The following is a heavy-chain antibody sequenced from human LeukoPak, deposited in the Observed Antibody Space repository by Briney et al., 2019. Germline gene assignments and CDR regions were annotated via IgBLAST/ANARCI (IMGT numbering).Heavy chain of an antibody. D-gene: IGHD1-26*01. V-gene: IGHV4-39*07. CDR3: ASRDGWSGSYHGFDP. J-gene: IGHJ5*02. Sequence: PSETLSLTCTVSGGSISSSSYSWGWIRQPPGKGLEWIGSMYHSGSTYYNPSLKSRVTISVDTSKNQFSLKLSSVTAADTAVYYCASRDGWSGSYHGFDPWGQGTLVTVSS. CDR1: GGSISSSSYS. CDR2: MYHSGST.